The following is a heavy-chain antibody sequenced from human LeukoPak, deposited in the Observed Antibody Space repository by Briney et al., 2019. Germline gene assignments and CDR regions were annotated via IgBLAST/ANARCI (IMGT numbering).Heavy chain of an antibody. CDR2: INHSGST. CDR1: GGSISGYY. Sequence: SETLSLTCTVSGGSISGYYWSWIRQPPGKGLEWIGEINHSGSTNYNPSLKSRVTISVDTSKNQFSLKLSSVTAADTAVYYCARLVKSGSPYYFDYWGQGTLVTVSS. J-gene: IGHJ4*02. CDR3: ARLVKSGSPYYFDY. D-gene: IGHD1-26*01. V-gene: IGHV4-34*01.